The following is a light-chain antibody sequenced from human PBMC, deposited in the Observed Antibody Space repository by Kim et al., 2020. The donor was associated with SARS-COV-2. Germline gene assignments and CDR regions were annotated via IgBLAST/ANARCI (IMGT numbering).Light chain of an antibody. Sequence: AIPMTQSPSSLSASTGDRVTITCRASQGISSYLAWYQQKPGKAPKLLIYAASTLQSGVPSRFSGSGSGTDFTLTISCLQSEDFATYYCQQYYSYPVTFGPGTKVDIK. CDR1: QGISSY. J-gene: IGKJ3*01. CDR2: AAS. CDR3: QQYYSYPVT. V-gene: IGKV1-8*01.